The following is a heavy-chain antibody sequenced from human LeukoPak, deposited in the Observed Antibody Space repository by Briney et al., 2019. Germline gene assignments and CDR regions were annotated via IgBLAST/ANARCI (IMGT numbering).Heavy chain of an antibody. V-gene: IGHV3-21*01. CDR3: ARRTYCGGDCYSVGAFDI. CDR1: EFTFSIYS. Sequence: PGGSLRLSCAAPEFTFSIYSMNWGREALGEGVEWGSPICSSSSYIYNADSVRGGSTIDRDNAKNSLYLQMNRLRAEDTAGYYCARRTYCGGDCYSVGAFDIGGQGTMVTVSS. D-gene: IGHD2-21*02. CDR2: ICSSSSYI. J-gene: IGHJ3*02.